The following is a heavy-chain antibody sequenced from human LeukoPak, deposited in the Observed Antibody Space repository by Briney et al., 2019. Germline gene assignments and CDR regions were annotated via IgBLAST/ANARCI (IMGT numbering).Heavy chain of an antibody. J-gene: IGHJ5*02. Sequence: GSSVKVSCKASRGTFSSYAISWVRQAPGQGLEWMGGIIPIFGTANYAQKFQGRVTITADESTSTAYMELSSLRSEDTAVYYCARMSVYYSFDPWGQGTLVTVSS. CDR2: IIPIFGTA. V-gene: IGHV1-69*01. CDR3: ARMSVYYSFDP. CDR1: RGTFSSYA. D-gene: IGHD3-3*01.